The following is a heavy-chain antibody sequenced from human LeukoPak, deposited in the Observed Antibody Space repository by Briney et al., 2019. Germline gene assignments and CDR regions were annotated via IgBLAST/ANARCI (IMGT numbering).Heavy chain of an antibody. CDR1: GFTFSSYA. V-gene: IGHV3-23*01. D-gene: IGHD3-22*01. J-gene: IGHJ4*02. CDR3: ARSGSGSAYSVDY. CDR2: ISGSGGST. Sequence: GGSLRLSCAASGFTFSSYAMSWVRQAPGKGLEWVSAISGSGGSTYYADSVKGRFTISRDNAKNSLYLQMNSLRAEDTAVYYCARSGSGSAYSVDYWGQGTLVTVSS.